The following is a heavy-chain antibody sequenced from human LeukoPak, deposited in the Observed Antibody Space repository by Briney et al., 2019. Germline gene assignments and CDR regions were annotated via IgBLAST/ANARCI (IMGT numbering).Heavy chain of an antibody. J-gene: IGHJ4*02. CDR1: GYTFTSIG. CDR3: ASALHYYYSSSYPGDS. Sequence: ASVKVSFKASGYTFTSIGVSWGRQAPGQGLEWMGWISAYNGNTNYAQKLQGRVTMTTETSTSTDYCELRSLRSDDTAVYYCASALHYYYSSSYPGDSWGQETLVTVAS. CDR2: ISAYNGNT. V-gene: IGHV1-18*01. D-gene: IGHD3-22*01.